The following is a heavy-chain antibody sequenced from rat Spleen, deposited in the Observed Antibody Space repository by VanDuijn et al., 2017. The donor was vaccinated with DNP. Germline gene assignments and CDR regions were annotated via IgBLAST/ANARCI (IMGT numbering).Heavy chain of an antibody. D-gene: IGHD1-4*01. J-gene: IGHJ3*01. CDR3: ATSPGPNWFAY. V-gene: IGHV5S23*01. CDR1: GFTFSDYN. CDR2: ISPSGGST. Sequence: EVQLVESGGGLVQPGRSLKLSCAASGFTFSDYNMAWVRQTPKKGLEWVASISPSGGSTYYRDSVKGRFTVSRDNANRTLYLQMDSLRSEDTATYYCATSPGPNWFAYWGQGTLVTVSS.